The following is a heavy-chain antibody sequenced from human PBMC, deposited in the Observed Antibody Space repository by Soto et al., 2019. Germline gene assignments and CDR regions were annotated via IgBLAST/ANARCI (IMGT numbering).Heavy chain of an antibody. CDR1: GGSISSYY. J-gene: IGHJ3*02. V-gene: IGHV4-59*01. Sequence: SETLSLTCTVSGGSISSYYWSWIRQPPGKGLEWIGYIYYSGSTNYNPSLKSRVTISVDTSKNQFSLKLSSVTAADTAVYYCARSGYSYGTRDAFDIWGQGTMVTVSS. CDR2: IYYSGST. CDR3: ARSGYSYGTRDAFDI. D-gene: IGHD5-18*01.